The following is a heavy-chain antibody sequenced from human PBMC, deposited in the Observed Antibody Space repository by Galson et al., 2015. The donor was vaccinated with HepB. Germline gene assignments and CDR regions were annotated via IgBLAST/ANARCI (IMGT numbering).Heavy chain of an antibody. Sequence: SVKVSCKASGYTFTGYYMHWVRQAPGQGLEWMGWINPNSGDTNYAQKFQGWVTMTRDTSISTAYMELSRLRSDDTAVYYCARGPLAVAADVDYWGQGTLVTVSS. D-gene: IGHD6-19*01. CDR1: GYTFTGYY. CDR2: INPNSGDT. V-gene: IGHV1-2*04. CDR3: ARGPLAVAADVDY. J-gene: IGHJ4*02.